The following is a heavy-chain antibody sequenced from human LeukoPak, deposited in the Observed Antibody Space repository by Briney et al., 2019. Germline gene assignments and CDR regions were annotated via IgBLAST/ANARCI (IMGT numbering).Heavy chain of an antibody. CDR2: IKQDACEK. D-gene: IGHD2-15*01. CDR1: GFTFSGYW. Sequence: GGSLRLSCAASGFTFSGYWMSWVRQAPGRGREWVATIKQDACEKTYVDSVEGRFTSSRDNAKSTLFLQMDSLRAEDTAVYYCARFGMDAAIDYWGQGTLVTVSS. V-gene: IGHV3-7*01. CDR3: ARFGMDAAIDY. J-gene: IGHJ4*02.